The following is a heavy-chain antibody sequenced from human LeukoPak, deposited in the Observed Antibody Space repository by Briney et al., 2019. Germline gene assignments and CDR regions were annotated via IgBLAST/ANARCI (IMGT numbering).Heavy chain of an antibody. CDR2: IYYTGST. V-gene: IGHV4-59*08. D-gene: IGHD2-15*01. CDR3: ARTLSSSYCSGGSCWNDY. CDR1: GGSISSYY. Sequence: KPSETLSLTCTVSGGSISSYYWSWIRQPPGKGLEYIGYIYYTGSTNYNPSLKSRVTISVDTSKNQFSLNLTPVTAADTAVYYCARTLSSSYCSGGSCWNDYWGQGTLVTVSS. J-gene: IGHJ4*02.